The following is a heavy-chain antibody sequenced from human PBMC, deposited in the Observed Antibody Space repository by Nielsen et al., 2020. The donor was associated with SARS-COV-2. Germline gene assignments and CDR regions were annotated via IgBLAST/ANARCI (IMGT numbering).Heavy chain of an antibody. CDR1: GFTFSSYS. D-gene: IGHD2-2*01. CDR3: ARGGYCSSTSCYHDY. Sequence: GGSLNLSCAASGFTFSSYSMNWVRQAPGKGLEWVSSISSSSSYIYYADSVKGRFTISRDNAKNSLYLQMNSLRAEDTAVYYCARGGYCSSTSCYHDYWGQGTLVTVSS. J-gene: IGHJ4*02. CDR2: ISSSSSYI. V-gene: IGHV3-21*01.